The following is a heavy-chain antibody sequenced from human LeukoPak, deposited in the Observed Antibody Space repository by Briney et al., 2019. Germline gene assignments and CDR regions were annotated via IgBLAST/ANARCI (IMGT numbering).Heavy chain of an antibody. CDR2: IKQDGSEK. J-gene: IGHJ4*02. D-gene: IGHD2-15*01. Sequence: PEGSLRLSCAASGFTFSSYWMSWVRQAPGKGLEWVANIKQDGSEKYYVDSVKGRFTISRGNAKNSLYLQMNSLRAEDTAVYYCARAQYCSGGSCYYFDYWGQGTLVTVSS. CDR1: GFTFSSYW. V-gene: IGHV3-7*03. CDR3: ARAQYCSGGSCYYFDY.